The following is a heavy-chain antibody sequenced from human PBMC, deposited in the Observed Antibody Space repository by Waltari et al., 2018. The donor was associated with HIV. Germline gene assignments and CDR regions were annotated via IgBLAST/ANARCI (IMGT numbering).Heavy chain of an antibody. D-gene: IGHD3-22*01. J-gene: IGHJ5*02. CDR3: TTSGRRIVVIKLRLGFDP. Sequence: QLQLEQSRAEVTKPGASVPVTSNVSGNTLSAFSIHWARAAPGQGLEWLGGFDSEDGKTIYAQKFQGRVTMTEDTSTDTAYMELSSLRSEDTGVYYCTTSGRRIVVIKLRLGFDPWGQGTLVAVSS. CDR2: FDSEDGKT. V-gene: IGHV1-24*01. CDR1: GNTLSAFS.